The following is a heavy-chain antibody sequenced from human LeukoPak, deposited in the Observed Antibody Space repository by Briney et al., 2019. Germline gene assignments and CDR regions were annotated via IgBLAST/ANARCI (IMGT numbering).Heavy chain of an antibody. V-gene: IGHV3-48*03. Sequence: GGSLRLSCAASGFTFSSYGMNWVRQAPGKGLEWVSYISSSGSAIYYADSVKGRFTISRDNAKNSLYLQMNSLRAEDTAVYYCARDGPSLRYVDWSPKHDAFYIWGQGTMVTVSS. CDR3: ARDGPSLRYVDWSPKHDAFYI. J-gene: IGHJ3*02. CDR1: GFTFSSYG. D-gene: IGHD3-9*01. CDR2: ISSSGSAI.